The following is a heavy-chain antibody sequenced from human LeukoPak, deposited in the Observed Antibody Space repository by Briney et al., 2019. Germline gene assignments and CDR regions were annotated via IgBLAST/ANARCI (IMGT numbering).Heavy chain of an antibody. J-gene: IGHJ5*02. D-gene: IGHD1-14*01. V-gene: IGHV1-2*02. CDR3: ARRRKRLNWFDP. Sequence: ASVKVYCKASGYTFTGYYMHWVRQAPGQGLEWMGWINPNSGGTNYAQKFQGRVTMTRDTSISTAYMELSRLRSDDTAVYYCARRRKRLNWFDPWGQGTLVTVSS. CDR1: GYTFTGYY. CDR2: INPNSGGT.